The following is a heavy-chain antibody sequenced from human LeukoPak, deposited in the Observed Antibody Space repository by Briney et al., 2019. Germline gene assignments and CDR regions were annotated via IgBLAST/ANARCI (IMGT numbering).Heavy chain of an antibody. Sequence: ESGPALVEPTQTLTLTCTFSGFSLSTSGVGVGWIRQPPGKALEWLALIYWNDDKRYSPSLKSRLTISKDTSKNQVVLTMTNMDPVDTATYYCARSYSDYDYFNNWFDPWGQGTLVTVSS. V-gene: IGHV2-5*01. D-gene: IGHD5-12*01. CDR3: ARSYSDYDYFNNWFDP. CDR2: IYWNDDK. CDR1: GFSLSTSGVG. J-gene: IGHJ5*02.